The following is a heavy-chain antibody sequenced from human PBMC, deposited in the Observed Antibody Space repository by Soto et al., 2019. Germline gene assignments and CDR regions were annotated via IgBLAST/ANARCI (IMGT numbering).Heavy chain of an antibody. V-gene: IGHV3-23*01. CDR1: GFTFRNYA. CDR2: IGGSGGSP. J-gene: IGHJ6*02. D-gene: IGHD5-12*01. Sequence: EMQLLESGGGLAQPGGSLRLSCAASGFTFRNYAMNWVRQAPGKGLEWVSSIGGSGGSPYYADSVKGRFTIARDNSKNTLYLQMNSLGGDDTAVYYCAKSLLDIVEADYYFYYGLDVWGQGTPVTVS. CDR3: AKSLLDIVEADYYFYYGLDV.